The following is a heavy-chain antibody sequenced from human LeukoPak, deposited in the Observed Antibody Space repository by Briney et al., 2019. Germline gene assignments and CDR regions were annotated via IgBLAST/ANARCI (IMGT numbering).Heavy chain of an antibody. Sequence: RSGGSLRLSCAASEFTFSSYSMNWVRQAPGKGLEWVSSISSSSSYIYYADSVKGRFTISRDNAKNSLYLQMNSLRAEDTAVYYCASRSGYSSDDGMDVWGKGTTITVSS. J-gene: IGHJ6*04. CDR2: ISSSSSYI. D-gene: IGHD6-19*01. V-gene: IGHV3-21*01. CDR3: ASRSGYSSDDGMDV. CDR1: EFTFSSYS.